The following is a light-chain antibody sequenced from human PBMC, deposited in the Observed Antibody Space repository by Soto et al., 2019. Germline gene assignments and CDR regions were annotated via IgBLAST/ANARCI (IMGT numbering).Light chain of an antibody. V-gene: IGKV1-6*01. CDR3: LQYYNYPWT. J-gene: IGKJ1*01. CDR2: AAS. CDR1: QGIRND. Sequence: IQMTQSPSSLSASVGDRITITCRASQGIRNDLSWHQQKPGKAPKLLIYAASSSQSGVPSRFSGSGSGTYFTLTISSLQPEDFATYYCLQYYNYPWTFGQGTKVDIK.